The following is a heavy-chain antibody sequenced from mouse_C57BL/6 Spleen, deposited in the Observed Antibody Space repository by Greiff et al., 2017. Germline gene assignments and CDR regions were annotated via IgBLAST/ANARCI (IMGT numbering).Heavy chain of an antibody. CDR3: ARDGTTVVPFDY. Sequence: EVMLVESGGGLVKPGGSLKLSCAASGFTFSSYAMSWVRQTPEKRLEWVATISDGGSYTYYPDNVKGRFTISRDNAKNNLYLQMSQLKSEDTAMYYCARDGTTVVPFDYWGQGTTLTVSS. D-gene: IGHD1-1*01. J-gene: IGHJ2*01. CDR1: GFTFSSYA. CDR2: ISDGGSYT. V-gene: IGHV5-4*01.